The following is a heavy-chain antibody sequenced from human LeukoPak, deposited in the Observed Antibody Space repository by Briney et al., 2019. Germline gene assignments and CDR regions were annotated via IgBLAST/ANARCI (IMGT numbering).Heavy chain of an antibody. V-gene: IGHV3-30*02. Sequence: GGSLRLSCAASGFTFSSYGMHWVRQAPGKGLEWVAFIRYDGSNKYYADSVKGRFTISRDNSKNTLYLQMNSLRAEDTAVYYCAKDLPPTLWELPYDAFDIWGQGTMVTVSS. CDR3: AKDLPPTLWELPYDAFDI. D-gene: IGHD1-26*01. CDR1: GFTFSSYG. CDR2: IRYDGSNK. J-gene: IGHJ3*02.